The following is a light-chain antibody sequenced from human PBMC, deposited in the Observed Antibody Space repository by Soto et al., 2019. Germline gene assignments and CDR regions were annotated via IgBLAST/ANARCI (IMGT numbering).Light chain of an antibody. CDR1: QSVTDNY. Sequence: DIVLTQSPGTLSSSPGGRATLSCRASQSVTDNYLAWYQQKPGQAPRLLIYGASSRATGIPDRFSGSGSGTDFTLTISRLEPEDFAMYYCHQYGRSPRGTF. J-gene: IGKJ1*01. CDR2: GAS. CDR3: HQYGRSPRGT. V-gene: IGKV3-20*01.